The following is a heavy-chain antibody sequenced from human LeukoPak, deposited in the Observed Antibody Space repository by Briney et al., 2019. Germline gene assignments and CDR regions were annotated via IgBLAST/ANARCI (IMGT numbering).Heavy chain of an antibody. CDR1: GGSISSYY. Sequence: SETLSLTCTVSGGSISSYYWSWIRQPPGKGLEWIGYIYYSGSTNYNPSLKSRVTISVDTSKNQFSLKLSSVTAADTAVYYCARGVRDYDILTGYYRPYYYYYMDVWGKGTTVTVSS. V-gene: IGHV4-59*01. D-gene: IGHD3-9*01. J-gene: IGHJ6*03. CDR3: ARGVRDYDILTGYYRPYYYYYMDV. CDR2: IYYSGST.